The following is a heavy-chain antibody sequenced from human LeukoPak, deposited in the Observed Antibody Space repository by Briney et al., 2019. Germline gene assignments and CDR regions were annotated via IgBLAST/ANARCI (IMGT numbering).Heavy chain of an antibody. CDR2: ISGSGTTT. D-gene: IGHD4-17*01. CDR3: AKDYGDSDWFDP. J-gene: IGHJ5*02. V-gene: IGHV3-23*01. CDR1: GFTFNNYI. Sequence: AGSLRLSCAASGFTFNNYIRTWVRQAPGKGLEGFSSISGSGTTTHYTDSVKGRFTISRDNSKNILYLEMSSLRAEDTAIYYCAKDYGDSDWFDPWGQGTLVIVSS.